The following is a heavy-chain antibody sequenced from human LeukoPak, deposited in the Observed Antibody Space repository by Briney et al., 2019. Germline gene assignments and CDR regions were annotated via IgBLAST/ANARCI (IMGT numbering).Heavy chain of an antibody. J-gene: IGHJ4*02. CDR2: LSGSGGIT. D-gene: IGHD5-12*01. Sequence: GGSLRLSCAASGFTFSSYAMSWVRQAPGKGLEWVSALSGSGGITDYADSVKGRFTISRDNAKNSLYLQMNSPRAEDTAVYYCARDIVTTLSTSLDYWGQGTLVTVSS. CDR3: ARDIVTTLSTSLDY. V-gene: IGHV3-23*01. CDR1: GFTFSSYA.